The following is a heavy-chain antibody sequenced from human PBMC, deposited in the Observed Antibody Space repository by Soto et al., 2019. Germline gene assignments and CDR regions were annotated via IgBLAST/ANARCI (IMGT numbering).Heavy chain of an antibody. CDR2: LLRSGSTT. J-gene: IGHJ5*02. CDR3: AKDAVSGDGVWLLDS. Sequence: GASVKVSCKVSGYTLTELSMSWARQAPGKGLEWVSSLLRSGSTTYYADSVKGRFTISSDKSANSLYLQMDSLRAEDTAVYYCAKDAVSGDGVWLLDSWGQGTVVTVSS. CDR1: GYTLTELS. V-gene: IGHV3-23*01. D-gene: IGHD4-17*01.